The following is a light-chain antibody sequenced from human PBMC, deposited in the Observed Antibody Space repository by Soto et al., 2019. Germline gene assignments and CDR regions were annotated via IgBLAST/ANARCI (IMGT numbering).Light chain of an antibody. CDR1: QSVSSY. Sequence: EIVLTQSPATLSLSPGERATISCRASQSVSSYLAWYQQKPGQAHRLLIYDASNRATGIPARFSGSGSGTEFTLTISSLEPQTFAVYYCQQRRNKTPAFTFGPGTKVDIK. CDR2: DAS. V-gene: IGKV3-11*01. J-gene: IGKJ3*01. CDR3: QQRRNKTPAFT.